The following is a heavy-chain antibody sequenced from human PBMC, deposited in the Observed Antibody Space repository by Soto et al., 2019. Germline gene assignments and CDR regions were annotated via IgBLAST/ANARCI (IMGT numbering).Heavy chain of an antibody. Sequence: QITLKESGPTLVKPTQTLTLTCSFSGFSLSTSGVGVGWIRQPPGKALEWLALIYWDDDKHYSPSLKSRLTVTTDTSKNRVVLTMTNMDPMDTATYYCAHRQWLGHIDYWGQGTLVTVSS. J-gene: IGHJ4*02. D-gene: IGHD6-19*01. CDR3: AHRQWLGHIDY. CDR1: GFSLSTSGVG. CDR2: IYWDDDK. V-gene: IGHV2-5*02.